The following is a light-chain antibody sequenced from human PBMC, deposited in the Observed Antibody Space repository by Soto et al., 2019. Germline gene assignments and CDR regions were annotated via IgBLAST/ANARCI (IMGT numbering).Light chain of an antibody. Sequence: EVVLTRSPATLSLSPGERATLSCRASQAVPSYLAWYQQKPGQAPRLLIYDISNRATGIPARFSGSGSGTDFTLTISSLEPEDVAVYYCHQRNSWPRSTFGQGTKLEIK. CDR2: DIS. CDR1: QAVPSY. CDR3: HQRNSWPRST. V-gene: IGKV3-11*01. J-gene: IGKJ2*02.